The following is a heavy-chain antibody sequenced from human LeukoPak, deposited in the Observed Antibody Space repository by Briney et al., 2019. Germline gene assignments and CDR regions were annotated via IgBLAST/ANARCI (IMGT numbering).Heavy chain of an antibody. CDR2: ITGTGSQLDDV. V-gene: IGHV3-21*03. Sequence: GGSLRLSCAASGFKFSVYSMNWVRQAPGSGLEWVSRITGTGSQLDDVDYADSVRGRFTISRDNAKDSLFLEMSGLRVEDTGIYFCARETGFADAFDFWGRGTLVTVSS. CDR1: GFKFSVYS. J-gene: IGHJ3*01. CDR3: ARETGFADAFDF.